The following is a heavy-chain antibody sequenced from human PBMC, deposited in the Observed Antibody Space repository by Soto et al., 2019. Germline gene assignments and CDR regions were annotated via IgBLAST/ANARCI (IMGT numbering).Heavy chain of an antibody. CDR3: ARGVCSGGSCYGGYSYGWGGY. CDR1: GFTFSSYS. CDR2: ISSSSSTI. Sequence: EVQLVESGGGLVQPGGSLRLSCAASGFTFSSYSMNWVRQAPGKGLEWVSYISSSSSTIYYADSVKGRFTISRDNAKNSLYLQMNSLRAEDTAVYYCARGVCSGGSCYGGYSYGWGGYWGQGTLVTVSS. V-gene: IGHV3-48*01. J-gene: IGHJ4*02. D-gene: IGHD2-15*01.